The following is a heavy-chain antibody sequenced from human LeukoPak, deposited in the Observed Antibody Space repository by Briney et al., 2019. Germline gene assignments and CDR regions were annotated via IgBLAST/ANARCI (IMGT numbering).Heavy chain of an antibody. CDR1: GFTFSSYA. V-gene: IGHV3-30*04. D-gene: IGHD3-22*01. Sequence: GGSLRLSCAASGFTFSSYAMHWVRQAPGKGLEWVAVISYDGSNKYYADSVKGRFTISRDNSKNTLYLQMNSLRAEDTAVYYCAKEGSGSTGLFDYWGQGILVTVSS. CDR2: ISYDGSNK. J-gene: IGHJ4*02. CDR3: AKEGSGSTGLFDY.